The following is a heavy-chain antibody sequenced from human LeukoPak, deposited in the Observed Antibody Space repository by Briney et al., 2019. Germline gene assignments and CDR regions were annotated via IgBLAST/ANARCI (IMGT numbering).Heavy chain of an antibody. CDR3: ARDYLGSYGSGNNWFDP. Sequence: SVKVSCKASGGTFSSYAISWVRQAPGQGLEWMGGIIPIFGTANYAQKFQGRVTITADESTSTAYMELSSLRSEDTAVYYCARDYLGSYGSGNNWFDPWGQGTLVTVSS. V-gene: IGHV1-69*13. CDR2: IIPIFGTA. CDR1: GGTFSSYA. D-gene: IGHD3-10*01. J-gene: IGHJ5*02.